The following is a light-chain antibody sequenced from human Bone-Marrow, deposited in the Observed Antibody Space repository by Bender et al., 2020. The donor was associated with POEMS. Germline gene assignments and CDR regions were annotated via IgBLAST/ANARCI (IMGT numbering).Light chain of an antibody. J-gene: IGLJ3*02. CDR2: AVT. V-gene: IGLV2-14*01. CDR3: CSHAGSYVWV. CDR1: SSNVGGYNY. Sequence: QSALPQPASVSGSLGQSITISCTGTSSNVGGYNYVSWYQQHPGKAPKLMIYAVTKRPSGVSTRFSGSKSGNTASLTISGLQAEDEANYYCCSHAGSYVWVFGGGSKRTVL.